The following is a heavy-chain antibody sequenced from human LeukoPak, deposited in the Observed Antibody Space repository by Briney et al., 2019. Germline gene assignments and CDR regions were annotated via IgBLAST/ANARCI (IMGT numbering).Heavy chain of an antibody. V-gene: IGHV1-18*01. CDR1: GYTFTSYG. D-gene: IGHD6-13*01. J-gene: IGHJ6*03. CDR3: ARIPPGSSSWYSSPYYYYYMDV. CDR2: ISAYNGNT. Sequence: GVSVKVSCKASGYTFTSYGISWVRQAPGQGLEWMGWISAYNGNTNYAQKLQGRVTMTTDTSTSTAYMELRSLRSDDTAVYYCARIPPGSSSWYSSPYYYYYMDVWGKGTTVTVSS.